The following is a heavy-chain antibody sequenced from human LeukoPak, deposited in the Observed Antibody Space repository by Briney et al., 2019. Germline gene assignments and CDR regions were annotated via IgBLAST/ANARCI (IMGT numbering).Heavy chain of an antibody. V-gene: IGHV3-66*02. Sequence: GGSLRLSCAASGFTVSSNYMSWVRQAPGKGLEWVSVIYSGGSTYYADSVKGRFTISRDNSKNTLYLQMNSLRAEGTAVYYCARDTHSSGYSGDAFDIWGQGTMVTVSS. CDR1: GFTVSSNY. J-gene: IGHJ3*02. CDR3: ARDTHSSGYSGDAFDI. D-gene: IGHD3-22*01. CDR2: IYSGGST.